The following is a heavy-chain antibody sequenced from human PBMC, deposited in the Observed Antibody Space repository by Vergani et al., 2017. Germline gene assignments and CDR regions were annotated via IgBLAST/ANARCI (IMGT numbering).Heavy chain of an antibody. CDR1: GFTFSSYS. V-gene: IGHV3-21*01. Sequence: EVQLVESGGGLVKPGGSLRLSCAASGFTFSSYSMNWVRQASGKGLEWVSSISSSSSYIYYADSVKGRFTISRDNAKNSLYLQMNSLRAEDTAVYYCARDGITMVRGVSDYWGQGTLVTVSS. CDR2: ISSSSSYI. J-gene: IGHJ4*02. CDR3: ARDGITMVRGVSDY. D-gene: IGHD3-10*01.